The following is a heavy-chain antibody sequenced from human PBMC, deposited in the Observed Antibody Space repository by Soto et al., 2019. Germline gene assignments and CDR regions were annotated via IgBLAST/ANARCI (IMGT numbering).Heavy chain of an antibody. J-gene: IGHJ6*03. Sequence: GGSLRLSCAASGFTVSTKYMSLVRHAPGKGMEWVSVIYSGGSTFYADSVKGRFTISRYDSKNTLYLQMNSLKTEDTAVYYCTTDSDPPPYYDFWSGYYTAPSSSYMDVWGKGTTLTVSS. CDR3: TTDSDPPPYYDFWSGYYTAPSSSYMDV. V-gene: IGHV3-66*01. CDR2: IYSGGST. D-gene: IGHD3-3*01. CDR1: GFTVSTKY.